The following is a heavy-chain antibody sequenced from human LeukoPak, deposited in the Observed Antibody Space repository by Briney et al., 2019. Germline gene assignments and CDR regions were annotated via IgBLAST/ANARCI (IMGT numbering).Heavy chain of an antibody. CDR3: ARAGVGWLQSMGPFDY. CDR1: SGSISSYY. J-gene: IGHJ4*02. D-gene: IGHD5-24*01. CDR2: IYYNGNT. Sequence: SETLSLTCTVSSGSISSYYWNWIRQPPGKGLEWLGYIYYNGNTKYNPSLKSRVTISVDTSKNQSSLYLSSVTAADTAVYYCARAGVGWLQSMGPFDYWGQGTLVTVSS. V-gene: IGHV4-59*01.